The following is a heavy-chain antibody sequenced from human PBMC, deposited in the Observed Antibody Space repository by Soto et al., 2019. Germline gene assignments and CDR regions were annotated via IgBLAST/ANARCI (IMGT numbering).Heavy chain of an antibody. CDR1: GGSISSSSYY. J-gene: IGHJ6*02. D-gene: IGHD6-13*01. Sequence: QLQLQESGPGLVKPSETLSLTCTVSGGSISSSSYYWGWIRQPPGKGLEWIGSIYYSGSTYYNPSFTSRVTISVDTSKNQFSRKLSSVTAADAAVYYCASQQLVHYYYGMDVWGQGTTVTVSS. CDR2: IYYSGST. V-gene: IGHV4-39*01. CDR3: ASQQLVHYYYGMDV.